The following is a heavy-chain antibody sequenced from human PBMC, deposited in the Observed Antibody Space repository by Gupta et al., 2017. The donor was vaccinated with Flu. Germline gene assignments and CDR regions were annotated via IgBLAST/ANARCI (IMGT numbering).Heavy chain of an antibody. V-gene: IGHV1-24*01. CDR1: GYTLTELS. D-gene: IGHD3-22*01. CDR2: FDPEDGET. CDR3: ATVEYYYDSSGYRRGNWFDP. J-gene: IGHJ5*02. Sequence: QVQLVQSGAEVKKPGASVKVSCKVSGYTLTELSMHWVRQAPGKGLEWMGGFDPEDGETIYAQKFQGRVTMTEDTSTDTAYMELSSLRSEDTAVYYCATVEYYYDSSGYRRGNWFDPWGQGTLVTVSS.